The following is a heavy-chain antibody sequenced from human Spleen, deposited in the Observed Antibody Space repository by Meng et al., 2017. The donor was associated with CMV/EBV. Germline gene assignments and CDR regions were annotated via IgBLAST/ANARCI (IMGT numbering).Heavy chain of an antibody. J-gene: IGHJ6*02. Sequence: SVKVSCKASGGTFSSYAISWVRQAPGQGLEWMGGIIPILGIANYAQKFQGRVTITADKSTSTAYMELSSLRSEDTAVYYCARDSEARAGGTDYHYYGMDVWGQGTTVTVSS. V-gene: IGHV1-69*10. CDR3: ARDSEARAGGTDYHYYGMDV. CDR2: IIPILGIA. D-gene: IGHD6-13*01. CDR1: GGTFSSYA.